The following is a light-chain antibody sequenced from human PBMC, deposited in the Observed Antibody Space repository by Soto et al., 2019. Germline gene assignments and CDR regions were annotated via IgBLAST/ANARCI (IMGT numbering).Light chain of an antibody. J-gene: IGKJ3*01. V-gene: IGKV1-33*01. CDR1: QSISSY. CDR2: AAY. Sequence: DIQMTQSPSSLSASVGDRVTITCRASQSISSYLYWYQQEPGKAPKLMVFAAYSLQSGVPSRFSGSGSGTDFTFTISSLQPEDIATYYCQQYDNLPFTFGPGTKVDIK. CDR3: QQYDNLPFT.